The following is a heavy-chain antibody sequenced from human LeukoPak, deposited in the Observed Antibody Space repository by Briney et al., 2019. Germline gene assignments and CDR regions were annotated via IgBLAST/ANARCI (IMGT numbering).Heavy chain of an antibody. CDR1: GYTFTGYY. CDR3: ARVLYSSSWYIEYFQH. Sequence: ASVKVSCKASGYTFTGYYMHWVRQAPGQGLEWMGWINPNSGGTNYAQKFQGRVTMTRDTSISTAYMELSRLRSDDTAVYYCARVLYSSSWYIEYFQHWGQGTLVTVSS. D-gene: IGHD6-13*01. CDR2: INPNSGGT. V-gene: IGHV1-2*02. J-gene: IGHJ1*01.